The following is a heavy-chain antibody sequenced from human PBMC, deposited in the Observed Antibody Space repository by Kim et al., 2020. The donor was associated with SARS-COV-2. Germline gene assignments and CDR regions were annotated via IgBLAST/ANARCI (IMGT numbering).Heavy chain of an antibody. Sequence: SETLSLTCTVSGGSISSYYWSWIRQPPGKGLEWIGYIYYSGSINYNPSLNSRVTISVDTSKNQFSLKLSSVTAADTAVYYCARGGDPINYYYHYTMDVWGQGTTVTVSS. V-gene: IGHV4-59*13. CDR1: GGSISSYY. CDR3: ARGGDPINYYYHYTMDV. D-gene: IGHD3-16*01. CDR2: IYYSGSI. J-gene: IGHJ6*02.